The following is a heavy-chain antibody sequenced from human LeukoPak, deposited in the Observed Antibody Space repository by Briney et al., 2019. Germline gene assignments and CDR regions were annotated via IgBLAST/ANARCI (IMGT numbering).Heavy chain of an antibody. J-gene: IGHJ5*02. CDR3: ARKYRGYSRINWFDP. CDR1: GGSISSSSYY. V-gene: IGHV4-39*01. CDR2: IYYSGST. Sequence: PSETLSLTCTVSGGSISSSSYYWVWIRRPPGKGLEWVGSIYYSGSTYYNPSLKSRVTISVDTSKNQFSLKLSSVTAADTAVYYCARKYRGYSRINWFDPWGQGTLVTVSS. D-gene: IGHD6-13*01.